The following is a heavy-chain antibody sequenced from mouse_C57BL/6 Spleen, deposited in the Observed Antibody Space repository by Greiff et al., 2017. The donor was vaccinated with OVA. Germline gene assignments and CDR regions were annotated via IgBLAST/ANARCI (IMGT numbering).Heavy chain of an antibody. Sequence: EVKVVESGGGLVKPGGSLKLSCAASGFTFSDYGMHWVRQAPEKGLEWVAYISSGSSTIYYADTVKGRFTITRDNAKNTLFLQMTSLRSEDAAMYYCARGGRHWYFDVWGTGTTVTVSS. V-gene: IGHV5-17*01. J-gene: IGHJ1*03. D-gene: IGHD3-3*01. CDR1: GFTFSDYG. CDR3: ARGGRHWYFDV. CDR2: ISSGSSTI.